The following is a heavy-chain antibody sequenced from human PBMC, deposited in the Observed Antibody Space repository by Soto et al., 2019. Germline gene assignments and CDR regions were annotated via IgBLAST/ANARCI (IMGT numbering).Heavy chain of an antibody. Sequence: EVQLVESGGGLVQPGGSLRLSCAASGFTFSSYWMHWVRQAPGKGLVWVSRINSDGGSTSYADSVKGRFTISRDNAKHTLYLKMNSLRAEDTAVYYGAGPIAAAYWYFDLWGRGTLVTVS. J-gene: IGHJ2*01. CDR2: INSDGGST. D-gene: IGHD6-13*01. CDR3: AGPIAAAYWYFDL. CDR1: GFTFSSYW. V-gene: IGHV3-74*01.